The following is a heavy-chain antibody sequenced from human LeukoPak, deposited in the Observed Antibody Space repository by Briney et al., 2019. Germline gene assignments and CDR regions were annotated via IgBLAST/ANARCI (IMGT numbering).Heavy chain of an antibody. J-gene: IGHJ4*02. Sequence: GGSLRLSCAATGFTFSSYGMHWVRQAPGKGLEWVSAISGSGGSTCYADSVKGRFTISRDNSKNTLYLQMNSLRAEDTAVYYCAKNPLGYCSSGSCYSDSWGQGTLVTVSS. D-gene: IGHD2-15*01. CDR3: AKNPLGYCSSGSCYSDS. V-gene: IGHV3-23*01. CDR2: ISGSGGST. CDR1: GFTFSSYG.